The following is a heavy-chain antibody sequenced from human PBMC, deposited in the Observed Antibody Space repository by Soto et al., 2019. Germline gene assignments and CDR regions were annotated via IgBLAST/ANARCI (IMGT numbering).Heavy chain of an antibody. D-gene: IGHD6-13*01. J-gene: IGHJ6*02. Sequence: GGSLRLSCAASGFTFSSYGMHWVRQAPGKGLEWVAVISYDGSNKYYADSVKGRFTISRDNSKNTLYLQMNSLRAEDTAVYYCAKDQSGSSLTHPRGGMDVWCQGTTVTVSS. CDR2: ISYDGSNK. CDR1: GFTFSSYG. CDR3: AKDQSGSSLTHPRGGMDV. V-gene: IGHV3-30*18.